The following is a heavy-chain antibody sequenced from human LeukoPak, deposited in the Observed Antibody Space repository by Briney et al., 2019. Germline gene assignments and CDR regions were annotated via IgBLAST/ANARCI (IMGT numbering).Heavy chain of an antibody. J-gene: IGHJ4*02. CDR2: INPNSGGT. V-gene: IGHV1-2*02. Sequence: ASVKVSCKASGYTFTGYYMHWVRQAPGQGLEWMGWINPNSGGTNYAQKFQGRVTMTRDTSISTAYMELSRLRSDDTAVYYCARDSTGDYYFDYWGQGTLVTVSS. CDR3: ARDSTGDYYFDY. CDR1: GYTFTGYY. D-gene: IGHD7-27*01.